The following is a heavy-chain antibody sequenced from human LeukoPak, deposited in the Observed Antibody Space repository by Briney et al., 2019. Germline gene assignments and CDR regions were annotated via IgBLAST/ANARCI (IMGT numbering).Heavy chain of an antibody. D-gene: IGHD1-14*01. CDR1: GYTLSELS. Sequence: ASVKVSCKVSGYTLSELSIHWVRRAPGKGLEWMGGFDPEDGETIYAQKFQGRVPMTEDTSTDTAYMELTSLRSEDTAVYYCATSPGYDYWGQGTLVTVSS. V-gene: IGHV1-24*01. CDR2: FDPEDGET. J-gene: IGHJ4*02. CDR3: ATSPGYDY.